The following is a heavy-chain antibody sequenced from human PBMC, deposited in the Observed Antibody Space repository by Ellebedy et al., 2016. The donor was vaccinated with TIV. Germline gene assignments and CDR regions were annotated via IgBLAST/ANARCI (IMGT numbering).Heavy chain of an antibody. D-gene: IGHD4-17*01. CDR1: GFSLSTSGMC. V-gene: IGHV2-70*11. Sequence: SGPTLVKPTQTLTLTCIFSGFSLSTSGMCVSWIRQPPGKALEWLARTGWDDDKYYSTSLKTRLTISKDTSKNQVVLTMTNMDPVDSATYYCARVLYGDYANWFDPWGQGTLVTVSS. J-gene: IGHJ5*02. CDR3: ARVLYGDYANWFDP. CDR2: TGWDDDK.